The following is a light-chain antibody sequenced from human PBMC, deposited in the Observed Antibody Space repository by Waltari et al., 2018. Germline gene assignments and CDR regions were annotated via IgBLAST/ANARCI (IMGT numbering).Light chain of an antibody. CDR3: QEYGERYI. J-gene: IGKJ2*01. CDR1: QSVSSSY. V-gene: IGKV3-20*01. CDR2: GTS. Sequence: IVLTQSPDTLSLSPGERATLSCGASQSVSSSYIAWYQQKPGQAPRLLIFGTSRRATDIPDRFTGSGSGTDFTLTISRVEPEDVAVYYCQEYGERYIFGQGTKLEIK.